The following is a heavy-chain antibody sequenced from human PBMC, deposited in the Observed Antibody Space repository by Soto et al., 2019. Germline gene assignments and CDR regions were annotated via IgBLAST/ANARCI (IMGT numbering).Heavy chain of an antibody. CDR3: AMGGSGWTRSYFDN. V-gene: IGHV1-2*02. D-gene: IGHD6-19*01. J-gene: IGHJ4*02. CDR1: GYTFTDHY. CDR2: LNPNTGGP. Sequence: ASVKVSCKTSGYTFTDHYIHWVLQAPGQGPEWLGWLNPNTGGPNYSQKFQGRVTMTRDTSISTAYMELTRLRSGDTAVYYCAMGGSGWTRSYFDNWGQGTLVTVSS.